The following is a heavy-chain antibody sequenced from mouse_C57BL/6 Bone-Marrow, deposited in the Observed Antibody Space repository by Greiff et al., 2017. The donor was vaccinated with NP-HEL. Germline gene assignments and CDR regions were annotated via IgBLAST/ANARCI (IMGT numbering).Heavy chain of an antibody. CDR1: GYSFTSYY. D-gene: IGHD1-1*01. CDR3: ARDGILRSLFAY. V-gene: IGHV1-66*01. CDR2: IYPGSGNT. Sequence: QVQLQQSGPELVKPGASVKISCKASGYSFTSYYIHWVKQRPGQGLEWIGWIYPGSGNTKYNEKFKGKATLTADKSSSTAYMQLSSLTSEDSAVYYCARDGILRSLFAYWGQGTLVTVSA. J-gene: IGHJ3*01.